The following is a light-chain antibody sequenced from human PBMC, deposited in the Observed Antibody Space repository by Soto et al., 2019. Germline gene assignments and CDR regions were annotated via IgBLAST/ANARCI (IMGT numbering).Light chain of an antibody. CDR3: QQYTARPPWT. V-gene: IGKV3-15*01. Sequence: EIVMTQSPVTLSVSPGERATLSCRASHHVATNLAWYQQKPGQPPRLLNYGASTRATGVSARFSGSGSGTEFTLTISSLQSDDFAVYYCQQYTARPPWTFGQGTRV. J-gene: IGKJ1*01. CDR1: HHVATN. CDR2: GAS.